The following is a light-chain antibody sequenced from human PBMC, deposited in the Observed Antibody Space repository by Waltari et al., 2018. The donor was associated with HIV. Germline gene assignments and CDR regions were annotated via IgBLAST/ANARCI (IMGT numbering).Light chain of an antibody. CDR2: DVT. CDR1: SSDVGHYNY. J-gene: IGLJ3*02. CDR3: CSYAPIYSWV. V-gene: IGLV2-11*01. Sequence: QSALTQPRSVSGSPGQSVTISCSGSSSDVGHYNYVSWYQHHPGKAPKLLIYDVTKRPSEVPDRFSGSKSGSTASLTISGLQSEDEANYYCCSYAPIYSWVFGGGTQLTVL.